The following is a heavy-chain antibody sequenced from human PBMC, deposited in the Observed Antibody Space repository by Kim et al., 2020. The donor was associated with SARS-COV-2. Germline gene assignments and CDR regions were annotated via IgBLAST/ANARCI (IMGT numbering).Heavy chain of an antibody. CDR2: IKQDGREK. Sequence: GGSLRLSCAASGFTFSSYWMSWVRQAPGKGLEWVANIKQDGREKYYVDSVKGRFTISRDNAKNTLYLQMNSLRAEDTAVYYCARSIAQLRYFDWLFRDDYWGQGTLVTVSS. D-gene: IGHD3-9*01. J-gene: IGHJ4*02. CDR1: GFTFSSYW. V-gene: IGHV3-7*01. CDR3: ARSIAQLRYFDWLFRDDY.